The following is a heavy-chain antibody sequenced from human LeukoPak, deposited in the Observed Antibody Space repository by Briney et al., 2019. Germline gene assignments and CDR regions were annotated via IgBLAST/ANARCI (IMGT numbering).Heavy chain of an antibody. Sequence: GGSLRLSCAASGFTFSSYWMHWVRQAPGKGLVWVSRINSDGSSTSYADSVKGRFTISRDNAKNTLYLQMNNLRAEDTAVYYCASGISAGLFDNWGQGTLVTVSS. V-gene: IGHV3-74*01. D-gene: IGHD6-25*01. J-gene: IGHJ4*02. CDR1: GFTFSSYW. CDR3: ASGISAGLFDN. CDR2: INSDGSST.